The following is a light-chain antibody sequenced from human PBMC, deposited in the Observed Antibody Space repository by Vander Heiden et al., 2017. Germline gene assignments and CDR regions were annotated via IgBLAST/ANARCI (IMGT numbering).Light chain of an antibody. Sequence: DIQMTQSPSSLSASVGDRVTLTCRARQSISTYLNWYLQKPGKAPKLLIYTASSLQSGVPSRFSGSGSGTDFTLTINSLQPEDFATYYCQQSYRSPITFGQGTRLEIK. J-gene: IGKJ5*01. CDR2: TAS. V-gene: IGKV1-39*01. CDR1: QSISTY. CDR3: QQSYRSPIT.